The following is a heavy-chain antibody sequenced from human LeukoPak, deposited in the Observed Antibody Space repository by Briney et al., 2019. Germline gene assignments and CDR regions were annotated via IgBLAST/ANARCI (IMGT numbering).Heavy chain of an antibody. Sequence: GGSLRLSCAASGFTFSFYSMHWVRQSPGKGLEWVACISSSGNYLYYADSVKGRFIISRDDDKNSLHLQMNILRAEDTAVYYCVRDHQPEVPTSDNSPSAWGQGTLVTVSS. CDR3: VRDHQPEVPTSDNSPSA. CDR2: ISSSGNYL. CDR1: GFTFSFYS. D-gene: IGHD2/OR15-2a*01. J-gene: IGHJ5*02. V-gene: IGHV3-21*01.